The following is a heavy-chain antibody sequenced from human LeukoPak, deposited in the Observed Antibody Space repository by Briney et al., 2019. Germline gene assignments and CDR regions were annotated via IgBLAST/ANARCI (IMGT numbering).Heavy chain of an antibody. V-gene: IGHV3-23*01. CDR2: ISGSGDNT. D-gene: IGHD1-26*01. J-gene: IGHJ6*02. CDR3: AKYISGSLYYYYGMDV. Sequence: GGSLRLSCAASGFTFSTYAMNWVRQAPGQGLEWVSGISGSGDNTYYADSVRGRFTISRDNSKNTLYLQMNSLRAEDTAIYYCAKYISGSLYYYYGMDVWGQGTTVTVSS. CDR1: GFTFSTYA.